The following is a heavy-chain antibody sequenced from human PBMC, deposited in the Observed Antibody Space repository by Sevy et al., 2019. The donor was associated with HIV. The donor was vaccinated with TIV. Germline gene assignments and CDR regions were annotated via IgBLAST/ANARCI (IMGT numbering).Heavy chain of an antibody. J-gene: IGHJ3*02. CDR1: GGSMSSSSYY. V-gene: IGHV4-39*01. CDR3: ARVGDGNSRGWYGDDAFDI. Sequence: SETLSLTCAVSGGSMSSSSYYWGWIRQPPGKGLEWIGSIYYSRSTYYDPSLKSRITISVDTSKNQFFLKLSSVTAAETAVYYCARVGDGNSRGWYGDDAFDIWGQGTMVTVSS. D-gene: IGHD6-19*01. CDR2: IYYSRST.